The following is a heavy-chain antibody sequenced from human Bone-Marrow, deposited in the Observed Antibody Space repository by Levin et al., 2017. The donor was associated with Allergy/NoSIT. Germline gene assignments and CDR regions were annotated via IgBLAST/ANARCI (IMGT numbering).Heavy chain of an antibody. CDR1: GGSISSGDYY. CDR3: ARVRSYGDDVDLDY. V-gene: IGHV4-30-4*01. CDR2: IYYSGST. Sequence: SETLSLTCTVSGGSISSGDYYWSWIRQPPGKGLEWIGYIYYSGSTYYNPSLKSRVTISVDTSKNQFSLKLSSVTAADTAVYYCARVRSYGDDVDLDYWGQGTLVTVSS. J-gene: IGHJ4*02. D-gene: IGHD4-17*01.